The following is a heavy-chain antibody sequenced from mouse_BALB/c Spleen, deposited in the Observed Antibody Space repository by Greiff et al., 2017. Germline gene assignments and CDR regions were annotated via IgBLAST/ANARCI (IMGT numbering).Heavy chain of an antibody. CDR2: IWSGGST. Sequence: QVQLKESGPGLVQPSQSLSITCTVSGFSLTSYGVHWVRQSPGKGLEWLGVIWSGGSTDYNAAFISRLSISKDNSKSQVFFKMNSLQANDTAIYYCARNGGYGSRYAMDYWGQGTSVTVSS. D-gene: IGHD1-1*01. CDR3: ARNGGYGSRYAMDY. V-gene: IGHV2-2*02. CDR1: GFSLTSYG. J-gene: IGHJ4*01.